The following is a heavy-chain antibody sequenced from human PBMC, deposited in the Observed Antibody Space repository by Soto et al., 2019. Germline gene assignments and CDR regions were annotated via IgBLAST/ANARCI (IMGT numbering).Heavy chain of an antibody. CDR3: ARKYFDTTLYYIDY. CDR2: IYYSGST. CDR1: GGSIISGGYY. D-gene: IGHD3-22*01. Sequence: SATLSLTGTVSGGSIISGGYYWSWIRQHPGTGLEWIGEIYYSGSTYSNPSLRIRVLMSLDKSKNQFSLRLNSVTAADTAIYYCARKYFDTTLYYIDYWGQGIPVTVSS. J-gene: IGHJ4*02. V-gene: IGHV4-31*03.